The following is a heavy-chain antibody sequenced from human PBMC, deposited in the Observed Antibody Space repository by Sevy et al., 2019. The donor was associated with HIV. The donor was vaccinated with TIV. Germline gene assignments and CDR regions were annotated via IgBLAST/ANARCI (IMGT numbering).Heavy chain of an antibody. J-gene: IGHJ6*02. CDR1: GFTFSSYA. V-gene: IGHV3-30-3*01. CDR2: ISYDGSNK. CDR3: ARDLGYCSSTSCSYYGMDV. D-gene: IGHD2-2*01. Sequence: GGSLRLSCAASGFTFSSYAMHWVRQAPGKGLEWVAVISYDGSNKYYADSVKGRFTISRDNSKNTPYLQRNSLRAEDTAVYYCARDLGYCSSTSCSYYGMDVWGQGTTVTVSS.